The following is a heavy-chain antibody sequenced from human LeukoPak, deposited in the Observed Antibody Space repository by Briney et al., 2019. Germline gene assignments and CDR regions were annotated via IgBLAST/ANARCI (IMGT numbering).Heavy chain of an antibody. CDR1: GGSLSNHY. D-gene: IGHD3-16*01. CDR3: ARGRIGGPKAPFDY. CDR2: IYDGGST. V-gene: IGHV4-59*11. J-gene: IGHJ4*02. Sequence: SETLSLTCTVSGGSLSNHYWSWIRQPPGKGLEWIGHIYDGGSTTYNPSLKSRVTMSVDTSKNQFSLNLSSVTAADTAVYYCARGRIGGPKAPFDYWGQGTLVTVSS.